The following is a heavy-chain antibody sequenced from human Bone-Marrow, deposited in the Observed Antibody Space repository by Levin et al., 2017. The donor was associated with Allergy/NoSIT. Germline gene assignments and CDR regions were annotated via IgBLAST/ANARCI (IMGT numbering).Heavy chain of an antibody. CDR1: GGSFSGYY. CDR3: ARGYGDGWFDP. V-gene: IGHV4-34*01. D-gene: IGHD4-17*01. CDR2: INHSGST. J-gene: IGHJ5*02. Sequence: ESLKISCAVYGGSFSGYYWSWIRQPPGKGLEWIGEINHSGSTNYNPSLKSRVTISVDTSKNQFSLKLSSVTAADTAVYYCARGYGDGWFDPWGQGTLVTVSS.